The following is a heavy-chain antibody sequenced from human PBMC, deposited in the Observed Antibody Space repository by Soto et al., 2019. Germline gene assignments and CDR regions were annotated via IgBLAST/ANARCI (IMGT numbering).Heavy chain of an antibody. Sequence: EVQLVESGGGLVQPGGSLRLSCAASGFTFSSYSMNWVRQAPGKGLEWVSYISSSSSTIYYAESVKGRFTISRDNAKNSLYLQMNSLRDEDTAVYYCARSYYDFWSGTVYYYYGMDVWGQGTTVTVSS. CDR1: GFTFSSYS. V-gene: IGHV3-48*02. D-gene: IGHD3-3*01. CDR2: ISSSSSTI. J-gene: IGHJ6*02. CDR3: ARSYYDFWSGTVYYYYGMDV.